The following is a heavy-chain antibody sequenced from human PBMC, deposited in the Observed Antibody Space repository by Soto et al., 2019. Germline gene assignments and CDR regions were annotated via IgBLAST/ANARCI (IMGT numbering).Heavy chain of an antibody. D-gene: IGHD3-22*01. Sequence: AGGSLRLSCAASGFTFSSYGMHWVRQAPGKGLEWVAVISYDGSNKYYADSVKGRFTISRDNSKNTLYLQMNSLRAEDTAVYYCANLGDSRYYYDSSGYYYPDYWGQGTLVTVSS. CDR3: ANLGDSRYYYDSSGYYYPDY. V-gene: IGHV3-30*18. CDR1: GFTFSSYG. J-gene: IGHJ4*02. CDR2: ISYDGSNK.